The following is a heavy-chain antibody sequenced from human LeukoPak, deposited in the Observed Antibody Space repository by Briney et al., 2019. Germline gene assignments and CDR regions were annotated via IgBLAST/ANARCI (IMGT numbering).Heavy chain of an antibody. CDR2: INHSGNT. D-gene: IGHD2-15*01. J-gene: IGHJ4*02. CDR1: GGSFSGYY. V-gene: IGHV4-34*01. CDR3: ARKMASCSGDICPGYSDS. Sequence: SETLSQTCAVYGGSFSGYYWSYIRQSPGKGLEWIGEINHSGNTNYNPSLKRRVTISVDTSKNQFSLKLNSVTAADTALYYCARKMASCSGDICPGYSDSWGGETVVPVSS.